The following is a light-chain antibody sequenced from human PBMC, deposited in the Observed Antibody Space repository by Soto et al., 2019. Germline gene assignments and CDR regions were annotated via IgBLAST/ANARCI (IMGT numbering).Light chain of an antibody. V-gene: IGKV1-12*01. CDR1: QGISSR. Sequence: DIQMTQSPSSVSASVGDRVTITCRASQGISSRLAWYQQKPGKAPNLLIYAASSLQSGVPSRFSGSGSETDFTLTIGSLXXEXXXXXXCQQSNSFPLTFGGGTKVXIK. CDR2: AAS. CDR3: QQSNSFPLT. J-gene: IGKJ4*01.